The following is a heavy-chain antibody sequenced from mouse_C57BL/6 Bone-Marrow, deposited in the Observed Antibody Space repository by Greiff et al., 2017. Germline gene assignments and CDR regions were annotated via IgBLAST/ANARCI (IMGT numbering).Heavy chain of an antibody. CDR2: IYPGSGNT. CDR1: GYSFTSYY. J-gene: IGHJ4*01. V-gene: IGHV1-66*01. Sequence: VKLMESGPELVKPGASVKISCKASGYSFTSYYIHWVKQRPGQGLGWIGWIYPGSGNTKYNEKFKGKATLTADTSSSTAYMQLSSLTSEDSAVYYCARLYYYAMDYWGQGTSVTVSS. CDR3: ARLYYYAMDY.